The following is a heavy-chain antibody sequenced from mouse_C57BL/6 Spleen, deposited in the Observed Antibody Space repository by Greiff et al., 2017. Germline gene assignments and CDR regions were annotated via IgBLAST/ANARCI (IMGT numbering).Heavy chain of an antibody. CDR3: TRDGNYDPWFAY. J-gene: IGHJ3*01. D-gene: IGHD2-1*01. V-gene: IGHV1-15*01. CDR1: GYTFTDYE. CDR2: IDPETGGT. Sequence: QVQLQQSGAELVRPGASVTLSCKASGYTFTDYEMHWVKQTPVHGLEWIGAIDPETGGTAYNQKFKGKAILTADKSSSTAYMELRSLTSEDSAVYYCTRDGNYDPWFAYWGQGTLVTVSA.